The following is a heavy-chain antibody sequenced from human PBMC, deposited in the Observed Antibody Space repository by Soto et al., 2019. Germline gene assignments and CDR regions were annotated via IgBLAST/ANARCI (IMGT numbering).Heavy chain of an antibody. CDR1: GYSISSGYY. CDR3: ARLRGTAMAPRAYYYYGMDV. J-gene: IGHJ6*02. Sequence: SETLSLTCAVSGYSISSGYYWGWIRQPPGKGLEWIGSIYHSGSTYYNPSLKSRVTISVDTSKNQFSLKLSSVTAADTAVYYCARLRGTAMAPRAYYYYGMDVWGQGTTVTVSS. CDR2: IYHSGST. D-gene: IGHD5-18*01. V-gene: IGHV4-38-2*01.